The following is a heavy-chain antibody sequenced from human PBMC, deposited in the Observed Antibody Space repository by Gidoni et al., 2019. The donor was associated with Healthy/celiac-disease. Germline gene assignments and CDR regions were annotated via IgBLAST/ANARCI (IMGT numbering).Heavy chain of an antibody. V-gene: IGHV3-33*01. J-gene: IGHJ4*02. CDR1: GFTFSSYG. CDR3: ARDKGHYYDSSGLDY. D-gene: IGHD3-22*01. CDR2: IWYDGSNK. Sequence: QVQLVESGGGVVQPGRSLRLSCAASGFTFSSYGMHWVRQAPGKGLEWVAVIWYDGSNKYYADSVKGRFTISRDNSKNTLYLQMNSLRAEDTAVYYCARDKGHYYDSSGLDYWGQGTLVTVSS.